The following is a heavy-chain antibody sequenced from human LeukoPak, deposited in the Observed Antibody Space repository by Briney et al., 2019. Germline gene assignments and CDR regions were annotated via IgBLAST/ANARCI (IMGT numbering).Heavy chain of an antibody. D-gene: IGHD6-19*01. J-gene: IGHJ4*02. CDR2: ISGDGRTI. V-gene: IGHV3-74*01. CDR1: GFTFSNYW. Sequence: GGSLRLSCAASGFTFSNYWMSWVRQAPGKGLVWISRISGDGRTISYADSVKGRFTISRDNAKNTVSLQMNSLRAEDMALYYCAKGTRAVAGTVDYWGQGTLVTVSS. CDR3: AKGTRAVAGTVDY.